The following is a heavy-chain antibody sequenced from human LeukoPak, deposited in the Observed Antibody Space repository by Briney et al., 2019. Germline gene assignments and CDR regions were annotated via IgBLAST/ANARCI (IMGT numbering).Heavy chain of an antibody. Sequence: GGSLRLSCAASGFTFVSYGMSWVRHAPGKGLEWVSVMSGSGSSTYYADSVKGRFTISRDNSKNTLYLQMNSLRAEDTAVYYCARVDYYGSGSYGPVDYWGQGTLVTVSS. D-gene: IGHD3-10*01. CDR3: ARVDYYGSGSYGPVDY. V-gene: IGHV3-23*01. CDR1: GFTFVSYG. CDR2: MSGSGSST. J-gene: IGHJ4*02.